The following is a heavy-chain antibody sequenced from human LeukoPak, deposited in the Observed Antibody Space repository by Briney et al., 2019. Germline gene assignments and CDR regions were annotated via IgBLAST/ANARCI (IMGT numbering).Heavy chain of an antibody. CDR1: GYTFTGYY. D-gene: IGHD3-22*01. CDR3: AREHSSGYYFDAFDI. J-gene: IGHJ3*02. CDR2: INPNSGGT. Sequence: ASVKVSCKASGYTFTGYYMHWVRQAPGQGLEWMGWINPNSGGTNYAQKFQGRVTVTWDTSISTAYMELSRLRSDDTAVYYCAREHSSGYYFDAFDIWGQGTMVTVSS. V-gene: IGHV1-2*02.